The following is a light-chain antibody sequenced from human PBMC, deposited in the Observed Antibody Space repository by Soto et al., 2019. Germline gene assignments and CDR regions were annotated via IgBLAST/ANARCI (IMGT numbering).Light chain of an antibody. CDR1: QSISNY. CDR3: QQSYSSPSGLT. J-gene: IGKJ4*01. Sequence: DTQMTQSPSSLSASVGDRVTITCRASQSISNYLNWYQQKPGKAPKLLTYATSSMQSGVPSRFSGSGYGTDFTLTISSLQPEDFATYYCQQSYSSPSGLTFGGGTKVDIK. V-gene: IGKV1-39*01. CDR2: ATS.